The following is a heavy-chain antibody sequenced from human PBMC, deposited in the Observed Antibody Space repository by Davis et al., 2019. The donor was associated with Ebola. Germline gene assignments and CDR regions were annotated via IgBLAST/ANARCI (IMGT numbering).Heavy chain of an antibody. CDR2: VSISGRDT. V-gene: IGHV3-23*01. CDR1: GFTFSAYA. D-gene: IGHD6-6*01. J-gene: IGHJ4*02. CDR3: AQGSSPDN. Sequence: GESLKIPCAASGFTFSAYAMSWVRQPPGEGLQWVSTVSISGRDTYYIDSVMGRFTVSRDNSKNTVFLQMNSLRVEDTAHYYCAQGSSPDNWGPGTLVTVSS.